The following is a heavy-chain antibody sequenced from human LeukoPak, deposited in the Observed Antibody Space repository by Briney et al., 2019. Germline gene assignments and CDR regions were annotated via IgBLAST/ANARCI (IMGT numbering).Heavy chain of an antibody. V-gene: IGHV3-74*01. D-gene: IGHD2-15*01. CDR3: ARSVAVVTATFGY. J-gene: IGHJ4*02. Sequence: PGGSLRLSCAASGFAFNSYWMHWVRQAPGKGLVWVSRINSDGSSTSYADSVKGRFTISRDNAKNTLYLQMNSLRAEDTAVYYCARSVAVVTATFGYWGQGTLVTVSS. CDR1: GFAFNSYW. CDR2: INSDGSST.